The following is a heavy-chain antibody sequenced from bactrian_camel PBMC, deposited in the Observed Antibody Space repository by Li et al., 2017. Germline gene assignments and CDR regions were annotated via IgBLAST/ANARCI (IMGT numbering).Heavy chain of an antibody. J-gene: IGHJ4*01. CDR1: GYTSVSYC. V-gene: IGHV3S55*01. CDR3: AADACLVVDYEYTY. CDR2: LDSDSST. Sequence: HVQLVESGGGAVKAGGSLTLSCEASGYTSVSYCMGWFRQAPGKEREGIATLDSDSSTTFAESVEGRFTISKDAAKRTLYLQMNSLKTEDTATYYCAADACLVVDYEYTYWGQGTQVTVS. D-gene: IGHD2*01.